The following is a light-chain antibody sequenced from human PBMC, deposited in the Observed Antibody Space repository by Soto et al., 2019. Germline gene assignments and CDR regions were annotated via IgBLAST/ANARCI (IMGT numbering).Light chain of an antibody. Sequence: DIQMTQSPSSLSASVGDTVTITCRASQSISVHLNWYQQKPGKVPKLLIYAASNLHSGVPSRFSGSGSETDFALTISSLQPEDFATYYCQQSFITTYTFGQGTRLEIK. J-gene: IGKJ2*01. CDR1: QSISVH. CDR2: AAS. CDR3: QQSFITTYT. V-gene: IGKV1-39*01.